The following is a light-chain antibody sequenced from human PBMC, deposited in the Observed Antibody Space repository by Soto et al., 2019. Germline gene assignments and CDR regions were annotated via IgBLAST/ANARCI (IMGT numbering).Light chain of an antibody. CDR2: DVS. V-gene: IGLV2-11*01. CDR3: CSYAGSYTLGWV. Sequence: QSVLTQPRSVSGSPGQSVTISCTGTSSDVGGYNYVSWYQQHPGKAPELMIYDVSKRPSGVPDRFSGSKSGNTASLTISGLQAEDEADYYCCSYAGSYTLGWVFGGGTKLTVL. CDR1: SSDVGGYNY. J-gene: IGLJ3*02.